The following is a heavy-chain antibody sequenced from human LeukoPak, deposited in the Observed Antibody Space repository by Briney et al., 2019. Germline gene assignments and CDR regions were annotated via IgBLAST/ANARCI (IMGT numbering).Heavy chain of an antibody. D-gene: IGHD2-21*02. CDR2: IWYDGSNK. J-gene: IGHJ4*02. Sequence: GGSLRLSCAASGFTFSSYGMHWVRQAPGKGLEWVAVIWYDGSNKYYADSVKGRLTISRDNSKNTLYLQMNTLRAEDTAVYYCATFCGGDCSLPNDYWGQGTLVTVSS. CDR1: GFTFSSYG. V-gene: IGHV3-33*01. CDR3: ATFCGGDCSLPNDY.